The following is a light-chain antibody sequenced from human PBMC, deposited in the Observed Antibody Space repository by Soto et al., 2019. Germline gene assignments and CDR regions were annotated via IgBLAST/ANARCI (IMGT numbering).Light chain of an antibody. CDR1: QGISGY. Sequence: AIRMTQSPSSLSASTGDRVTITCRASQGISGYLAWYQQKPGKAPKLLIYAASTLQSGVPSRFSGSGSGTDFTLTISCLQSEDFATYYCQQYYSYPRTFVQGTKVDIK. CDR3: QQYYSYPRT. J-gene: IGKJ1*01. V-gene: IGKV1-8*01. CDR2: AAS.